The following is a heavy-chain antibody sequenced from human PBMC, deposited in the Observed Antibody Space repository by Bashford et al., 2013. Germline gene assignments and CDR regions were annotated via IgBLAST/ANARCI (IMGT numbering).Heavy chain of an antibody. CDR3: ARAGLDWLLGPQGGYYYGMDV. Sequence: SETLSLTCTVSGGSVSSGSYYWNWIRQLPGKGLEWIGYMYNSGSTNYNPSLKSRVTIPADTSKNQFSLKLSSVTAADTAVYYCARAGLDWLLGPQGGYYYGMDVWGQGTTVTVSS. J-gene: IGHJ6*02. D-gene: IGHD3/OR15-3a*01. CDR2: MYNSGST. V-gene: IGHV4-61*01. CDR1: GGSVSSGSYY.